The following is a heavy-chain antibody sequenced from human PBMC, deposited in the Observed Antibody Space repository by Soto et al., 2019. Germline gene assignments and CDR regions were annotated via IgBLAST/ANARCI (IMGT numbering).Heavy chain of an antibody. CDR1: GGSFGNHY. D-gene: IGHD1-1*01. CDR2: INHSGDT. Sequence: QVHLQQWGAGLLKPSETLSLTCAVYGGSFGNHYWSWIRQPPGKGLEWVGDINHSGDTNYNPSLKSRVTISLDTSKKQFSLKLTSVTAADTAVYHCARGGYSYPNWFDPWGRGTPVTVSS. V-gene: IGHV4-34*01. CDR3: ARGGYSYPNWFDP. J-gene: IGHJ5*02.